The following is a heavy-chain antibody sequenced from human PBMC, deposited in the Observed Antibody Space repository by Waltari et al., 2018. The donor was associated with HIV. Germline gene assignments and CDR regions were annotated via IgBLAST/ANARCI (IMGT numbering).Heavy chain of an antibody. CDR1: GFTFSSSA. D-gene: IGHD6-13*01. CDR3: VKEHQYSYTWYSYYGMDV. J-gene: IGHJ6*02. Sequence: EVQLLESGGGLVQPGGSLRLSCSASGFTFSSSALNWVRQAPWKGRGEVSDMTRGSSTYDADSVQGRLTTSRDNSKNTLYLQMNILRAEDTAVYFCVKEHQYSYTWYSYYGMDVWGQGTTVTVSS. CDR2: MTRGSST. V-gene: IGHV3-23*01.